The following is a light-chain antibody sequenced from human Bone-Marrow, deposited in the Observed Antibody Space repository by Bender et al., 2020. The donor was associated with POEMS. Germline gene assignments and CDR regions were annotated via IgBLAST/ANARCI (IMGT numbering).Light chain of an antibody. J-gene: IGLJ3*02. CDR2: GSI. V-gene: IGLV3-21*02. CDR1: NIASKS. Sequence: SYVLTQPPSVSVAPGQTARITCGGNNIASKSVHWYQQKAGQAPVLVVYGSIDRPSGIPKRFSGYSSENTATLTISRVEAGDEADYYCQVWDSSSDLGVFGGGTKVTVL. CDR3: QVWDSSSDLGV.